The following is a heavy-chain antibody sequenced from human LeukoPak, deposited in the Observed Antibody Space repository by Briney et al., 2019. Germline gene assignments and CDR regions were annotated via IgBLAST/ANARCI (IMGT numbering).Heavy chain of an antibody. CDR2: IYHSGST. V-gene: IGHV4-38-2*02. D-gene: IGHD4-17*01. J-gene: IGHJ6*03. CDR3: ARVRYGGYLYYYYMDV. CDR1: GYSISSGYY. Sequence: SETLSLTCTVSGYSISSGYYWGWIRQPPGKGLEWIGSIYHSGSTYYNPSLKSRVTISVDTSKNQFSLKLSSVTAADTAVYYCARVRYGGYLYYYYMDVWGKGTTVTVSS.